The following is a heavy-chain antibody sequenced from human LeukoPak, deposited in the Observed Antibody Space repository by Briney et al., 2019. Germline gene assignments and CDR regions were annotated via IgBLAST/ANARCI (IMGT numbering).Heavy chain of an antibody. D-gene: IGHD3-22*01. V-gene: IGHV4-39*01. Sequence: SETLSLTCTVSGGSISSSSYYWGWIRQPSGKGLEWIGSIYYSGSTYYNPSLKSRVTISVDTSKNQFSLKLSSVTAADTAVYYCARVPTRWLLVDYWGQGTLVTVSS. CDR3: ARVPTRWLLVDY. CDR2: IYYSGST. CDR1: GGSISSSSYY. J-gene: IGHJ4*02.